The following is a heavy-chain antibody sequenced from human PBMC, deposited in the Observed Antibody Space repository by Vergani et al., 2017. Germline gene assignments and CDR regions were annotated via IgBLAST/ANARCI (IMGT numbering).Heavy chain of an antibody. D-gene: IGHD5-24*01. CDR1: GFTFSSYS. CDR3: AKSPSVKRWQLPVGAFDI. J-gene: IGHJ3*02. CDR2: ISSSSSYI. V-gene: IGHV3-21*01. Sequence: EVQLVESGGGLVKPGGSLRLSCAASGFTFSSYSMNWVRQAPGKGLEWVSSISSSSSYIYYADSVKGRFTISRDNAKNSLYLQMNSLRAEDTAVYYCAKSPSVKRWQLPVGAFDIWGQGTMVTVSS.